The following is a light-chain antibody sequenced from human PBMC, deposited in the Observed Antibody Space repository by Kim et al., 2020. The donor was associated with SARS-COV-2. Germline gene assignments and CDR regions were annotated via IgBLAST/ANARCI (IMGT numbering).Light chain of an antibody. Sequence: LSPGERATLSCGASQSLGSNLAWYQQKPGLAPRLLIYDASSRATGIPDRFSGSGSGTDFTLTISRLEPEDFAVYYCQQYGSAPLTFGGGTKVEIK. CDR3: QQYGSAPLT. CDR2: DAS. J-gene: IGKJ4*01. CDR1: QSLGSN. V-gene: IGKV3D-20*01.